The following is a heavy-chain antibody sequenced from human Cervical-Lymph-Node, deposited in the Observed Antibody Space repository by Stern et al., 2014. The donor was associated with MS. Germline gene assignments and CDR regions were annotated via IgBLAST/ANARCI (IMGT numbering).Heavy chain of an antibody. J-gene: IGHJ6*02. CDR1: GGTFSSYG. V-gene: IGHV1-69*06. D-gene: IGHD2-21*02. Sequence: QVQLVQSGAELKKPGSSVKVSCKASGGTFSSYGISWVRQAPGQGLEWMGGIIPLFGTTNYARRFQGRVTITADISTSTAYMELSSLRSEDTAVEYCARDGDFGSNYGMDVWGQGTTVTVSS. CDR2: IIPLFGTT. CDR3: ARDGDFGSNYGMDV.